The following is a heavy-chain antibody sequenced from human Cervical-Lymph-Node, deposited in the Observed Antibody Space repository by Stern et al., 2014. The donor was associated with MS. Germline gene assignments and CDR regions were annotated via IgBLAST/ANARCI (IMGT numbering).Heavy chain of an antibody. CDR2: ISRPVGTA. CDR3: ARGTGDNWFDP. V-gene: IGHV1-69*06. D-gene: IGHD3-10*01. Sequence: QLGEAGADVKKPGSAGRVSRKGSGGGSWLRQGPGRGLEDMGGISRPVGTAHYAQRFQGRLTITADTSRNTTYMELRSLRSDDTAVYYCARGTGDNWFDPWGQGTLVSVSS. J-gene: IGHJ5*02. CDR1: GGG.